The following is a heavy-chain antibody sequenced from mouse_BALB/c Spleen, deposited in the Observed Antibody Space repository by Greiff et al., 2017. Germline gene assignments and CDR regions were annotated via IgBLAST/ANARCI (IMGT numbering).Heavy chain of an antibody. CDR3: ARGENWFAY. D-gene: IGHD2-13*01. Sequence: EVQLVESGPGLVKPSQSLSLTCTVTGYSITSDYAWNWIRQFPGNKLEWMGYISYSGSTSYNPSLKSRISITRDTSKNQFFLQLNSVTTEDTATYYCARGENWFAYWGQGTLVTVSA. V-gene: IGHV3-2*02. CDR1: GYSITSDYA. CDR2: ISYSGST. J-gene: IGHJ3*01.